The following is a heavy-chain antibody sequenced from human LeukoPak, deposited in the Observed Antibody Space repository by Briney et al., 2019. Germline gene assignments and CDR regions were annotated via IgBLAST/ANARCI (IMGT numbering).Heavy chain of an antibody. V-gene: IGHV4-59*02. Sequence: NPSETLSLTCTVSGGSVSTYYWSWIRQPPGKGLEWIGYIYYSGTTDYNPSLKSRVTISVDTSKNQFSLKLTSVTAADTAVYYCARTNWNYLYFDSWGQGTLVTVSS. CDR3: ARTNWNYLYFDS. CDR2: IYYSGTT. CDR1: GGSVSTYY. J-gene: IGHJ4*02. D-gene: IGHD1-7*01.